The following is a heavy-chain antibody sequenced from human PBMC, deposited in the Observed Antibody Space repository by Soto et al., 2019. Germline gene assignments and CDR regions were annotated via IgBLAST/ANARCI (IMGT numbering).Heavy chain of an antibody. D-gene: IGHD6-13*01. V-gene: IGHV1-46*01. Sequence: ASVKVSCKASGYTFTSYYMHWVRQAPGQGLEWMGIINPSGGSTSYAQKFQGRVTMTRDTSTSTVYMELSSLRSEDTAVYSCARMSSSWPTGIDVWGQGTTVTV. J-gene: IGHJ6*02. CDR1: GYTFTSYY. CDR2: INPSGGST. CDR3: ARMSSSWPTGIDV.